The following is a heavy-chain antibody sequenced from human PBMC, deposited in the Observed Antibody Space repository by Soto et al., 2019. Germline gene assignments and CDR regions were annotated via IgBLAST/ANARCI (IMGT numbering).Heavy chain of an antibody. CDR2: VSFDGSDG. D-gene: IGHD3-3*01. CDR3: ATFGIYDFWSGYLHRDAFDV. CDR1: GLLFSSYG. J-gene: IGHJ3*01. Sequence: PGGSLRLSSAASGLLFSSYGLHWVRQAPGKVLEWVAIVSFDGSDGYYADSVKGRFTIFRDNSKNTLYLHMNSLRTEDTAVYYCATFGIYDFWSGYLHRDAFDVWGQGTMVTVSS. V-gene: IGHV3-30*03.